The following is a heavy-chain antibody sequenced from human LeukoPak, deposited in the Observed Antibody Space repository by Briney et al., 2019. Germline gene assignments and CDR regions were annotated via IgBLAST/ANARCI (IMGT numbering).Heavy chain of an antibody. Sequence: GGSLRLAWAAAGFTFSSYEMNWVRQAPGKGLEWDSYISSSGSTIYYADSVKGRFSISRDNSKNTLYLQMNSMRAEDTAVYYCAKVPPVVVVAATPRGYWGQGTLVTVSS. D-gene: IGHD2-15*01. CDR1: GFTFSSYE. V-gene: IGHV3-48*03. CDR3: AKVPPVVVVAATPRGY. CDR2: ISSSGSTI. J-gene: IGHJ4*02.